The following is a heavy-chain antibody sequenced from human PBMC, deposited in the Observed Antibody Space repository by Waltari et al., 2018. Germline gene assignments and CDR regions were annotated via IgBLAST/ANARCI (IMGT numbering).Heavy chain of an antibody. CDR1: GGSISRYY. J-gene: IGHJ5*02. D-gene: IGHD1-26*01. Sequence: QVQLQESGPGLVKPSETLSLTCPVSGGSISRYYWSWIRPPPGKGLEWIGYIYYSGSTNYNPSLKSRVTISVDTSKNQFSLKLSSVTAADTAVYYCARGWYSGSYFRFDPWGQGTLVTVSS. V-gene: IGHV4-59*01. CDR3: ARGWYSGSYFRFDP. CDR2: IYYSGST.